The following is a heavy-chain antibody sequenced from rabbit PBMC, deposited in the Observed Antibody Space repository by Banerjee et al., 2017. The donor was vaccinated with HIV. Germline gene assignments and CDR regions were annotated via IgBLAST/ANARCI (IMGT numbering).Heavy chain of an antibody. Sequence: QSLEESGGDLVKPGASLTLTCTASGFSFSNTYYMCWVRQAPGKGLEWLGCIYTGSSGGTWYASWAKGRFTISKTSSTTVTLQMTSLTAADTATYFCARDTDYALNDFDLWGPGTLVTVS. CDR3: ARDTDYALNDFDL. V-gene: IGHV1S40*01. D-gene: IGHD2-1*01. CDR2: IYTGSSGGT. CDR1: GFSFSNTYY. J-gene: IGHJ4*01.